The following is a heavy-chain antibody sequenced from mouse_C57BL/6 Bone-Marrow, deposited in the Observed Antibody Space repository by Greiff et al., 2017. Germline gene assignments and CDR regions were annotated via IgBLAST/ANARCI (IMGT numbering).Heavy chain of an antibody. CDR3: ASYYAMDY. V-gene: IGHV5-4*01. Sequence: EVPGVESGGGLVKPGGSLKLSCAASGFTFSSYAMSWVRPTPEKRLEWVATISDGGSYTYYPDNVKGRFTISRDNAKNNLYLQMSHLKSVDTAMYYCASYYAMDYWGQGTSVTVSS. CDR2: ISDGGSYT. CDR1: GFTFSSYA. J-gene: IGHJ4*01.